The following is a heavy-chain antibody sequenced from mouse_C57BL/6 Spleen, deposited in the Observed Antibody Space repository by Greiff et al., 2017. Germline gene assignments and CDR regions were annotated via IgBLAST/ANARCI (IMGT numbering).Heavy chain of an antibody. CDR2: LDPSDIYT. V-gene: IGHV1-69*01. CDR1: GYTFTSYW. Sequence: VQLQQPGAELVMPGASVKLSCKASGYTFTSYWMHWVKQRPGQGLEWIGELDPSDIYTNYNQQFTGKSTLTVDKSSSTAYMQLSSRTSEDSAVDYCARTERENYCLDYWGQGTTLTVSS. J-gene: IGHJ2*01. CDR3: ARTERENYCLDY.